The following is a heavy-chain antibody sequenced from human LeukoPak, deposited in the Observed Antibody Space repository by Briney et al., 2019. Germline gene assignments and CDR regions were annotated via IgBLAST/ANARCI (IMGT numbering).Heavy chain of an antibody. CDR1: GFTFSSYT. CDR2: ISRSNSFI. D-gene: IGHD3-10*01. Sequence: PGGSLRLSCAASGFTFSSYTMNWVRQAPGKGLEWVSSISRSNSFIYYADSVKGRFTISRDDARNSLYLQMHSLRAEDTAVYYCASHYGSGSSPFDHWGQGTLVTVST. V-gene: IGHV3-21*01. J-gene: IGHJ4*02. CDR3: ASHYGSGSSPFDH.